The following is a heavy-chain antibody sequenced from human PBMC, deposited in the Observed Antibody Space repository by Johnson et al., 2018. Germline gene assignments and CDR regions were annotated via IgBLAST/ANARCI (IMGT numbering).Heavy chain of an antibody. Sequence: VQLVETGGGVVQPGRSLRLSCAASGFTFSSYGMHWVRQAPGKGLEWVAVISYDGSNKYYADSVKGRFTISRDNSKNTLYLQMNSLRAEDTAVYSCAKGDPYRSGPADAAFDLWGQGTMVTVSS. CDR1: GFTFSSYG. D-gene: IGHD2-15*01. V-gene: IGHV3-30*18. CDR2: ISYDGSNK. J-gene: IGHJ3*01. CDR3: AKGDPYRSGPADAAFDL.